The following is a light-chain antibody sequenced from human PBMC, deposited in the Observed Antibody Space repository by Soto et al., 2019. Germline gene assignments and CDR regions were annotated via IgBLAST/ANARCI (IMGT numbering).Light chain of an antibody. V-gene: IGLV1-40*01. Sequence: QSVLTQPPSVPGAPGQRVTISCTGSSXNIGAGYDVHWYQQLPGTAPKLLIYGNSNRPSGVPDRFSGSKSGTSASLAITGLQAEDEADYFCQSYESSLSGSVFGPGTKVNLL. J-gene: IGLJ1*01. CDR3: QSYESSLSGSV. CDR2: GNS. CDR1: SXNIGAGYD.